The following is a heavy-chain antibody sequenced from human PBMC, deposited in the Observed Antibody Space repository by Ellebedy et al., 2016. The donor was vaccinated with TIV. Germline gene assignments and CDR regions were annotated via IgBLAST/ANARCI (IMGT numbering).Heavy chain of an antibody. D-gene: IGHD3-10*01. CDR1: GFTFSSSG. J-gene: IGHJ4*02. CDR2: TRYDGSNK. V-gene: IGHV3-30*02. CDR3: AKGGPLYFGEEENY. Sequence: PGGSLRLSCAASGFTFSSSGMHWVRQAPGKGLEWVAFTRYDGSNKYYADSVKGRFTISRDNSKNTLYLQMNSLRAEDTAVYYCAKGGPLYFGEEENYWGQGTLVTVSS.